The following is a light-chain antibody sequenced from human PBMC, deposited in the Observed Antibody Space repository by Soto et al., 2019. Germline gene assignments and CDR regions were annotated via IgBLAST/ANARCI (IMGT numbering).Light chain of an antibody. J-gene: IGKJ1*01. Sequence: EVVMTQSPATLSVSPGERATLSCRASESVSSNLAWYQQRPGQAPRLVIYGASTRATGVPGRFSGSGSGTEFTLTISSLQSEDFAVYYCQQYNNWPPWTFGQGTKVDI. V-gene: IGKV3-15*01. CDR3: QQYNNWPPWT. CDR2: GAS. CDR1: ESVSSN.